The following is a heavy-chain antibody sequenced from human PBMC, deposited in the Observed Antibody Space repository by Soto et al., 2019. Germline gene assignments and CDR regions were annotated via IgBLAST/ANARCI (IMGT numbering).Heavy chain of an antibody. V-gene: IGHV1-18*01. J-gene: IGHJ6*02. Sequence: ASVKVSCKASGYTFTSYAMHWVRQAPGQRLEWMGWISAYNGNTNYAQKLQGRVTMTTDTSTSTAYMELRSLRSDDTAVYYCARDLGYCSSTSCPARYYYYGMDVWGQGTTVTVSS. CDR1: GYTFTSYA. D-gene: IGHD2-2*01. CDR2: ISAYNGNT. CDR3: ARDLGYCSSTSCPARYYYYGMDV.